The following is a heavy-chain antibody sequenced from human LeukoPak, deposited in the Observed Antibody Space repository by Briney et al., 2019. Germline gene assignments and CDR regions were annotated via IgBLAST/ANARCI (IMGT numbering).Heavy chain of an antibody. V-gene: IGHV3-21*01. Sequence: GGSLRLSCAASGFTFSSYAMNWVRQAPGKGLEWISSISTSGSNRYYADSVKGRFTISRDNAKNSLYLQMSSLRAEDTAVFYCARERSGEDFDYWGQGTLDTVSS. J-gene: IGHJ4*02. D-gene: IGHD7-27*01. CDR2: ISTSGSNR. CDR3: ARERSGEDFDY. CDR1: GFTFSSYA.